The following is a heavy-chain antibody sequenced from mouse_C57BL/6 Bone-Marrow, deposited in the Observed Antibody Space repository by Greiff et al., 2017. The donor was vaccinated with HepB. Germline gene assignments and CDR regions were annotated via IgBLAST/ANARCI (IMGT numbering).Heavy chain of an antibody. CDR1: GYTFTSYG. V-gene: IGHV1-81*01. D-gene: IGHD1-1*01. J-gene: IGHJ3*01. Sequence: QVQLQQSGAELARPGASVKLSCKASGYTFTSYGISWVKQRTGQGLEWIGKIYPRSGNTYYNEKFKGKATLTADKSSSTAYMELRSLTSEDSAVYFCARGYYGARFAYWGQGTLVTVSA. CDR3: ARGYYGARFAY. CDR2: IYPRSGNT.